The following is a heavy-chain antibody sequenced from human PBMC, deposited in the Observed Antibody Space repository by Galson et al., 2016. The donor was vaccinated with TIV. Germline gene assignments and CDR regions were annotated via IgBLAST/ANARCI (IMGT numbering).Heavy chain of an antibody. V-gene: IGHV1-69*05. CDR2: IIPLFGTV. CDR1: GDIFRSYG. CDR3: ARVPQIYGYYMDV. Sequence: SVKVSCKASGDIFRSYGISWVRQAPGQGLEWMGAIIPLFGTVKYEQTFQGRLTITTDESTGTVYMELSSLTSEDTAIYYCARVPQIYGYYMDVWGKGTTVTVSS. J-gene: IGHJ6*03. D-gene: IGHD4-17*01.